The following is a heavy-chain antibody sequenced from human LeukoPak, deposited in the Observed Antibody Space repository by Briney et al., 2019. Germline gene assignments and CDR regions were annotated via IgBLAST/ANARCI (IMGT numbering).Heavy chain of an antibody. V-gene: IGHV3-7*01. D-gene: IGHD6-13*01. CDR1: GFTFDDYA. J-gene: IGHJ3*02. Sequence: PGGSLRLSCAASGFTFDDYAMHWVRQAPGKGLEWVANIKQDGSEKYYVDSVKGRFTISRDNAKNSLYLQMNSLRAEDTAVYYCARDPRPSSSWRDDAFDIWGQGTMVTVSS. CDR2: IKQDGSEK. CDR3: ARDPRPSSSWRDDAFDI.